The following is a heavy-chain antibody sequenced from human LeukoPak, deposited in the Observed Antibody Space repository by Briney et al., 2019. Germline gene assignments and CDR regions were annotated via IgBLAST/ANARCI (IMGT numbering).Heavy chain of an antibody. J-gene: IGHJ4*02. CDR1: GVSISSSN. CDR2: INGGGVNT. V-gene: IGHV3-23*01. Sequence: GTLSLTCAVSGVSISSSNRWSWVHQPPGKGLEWVSTINGGGVNTHYADSVGGRFTISRDNSKNTLFLQMNSLRDEDTAVYYCAKDVYSNYGPADYWGQGTLVTVSS. D-gene: IGHD4-11*01. CDR3: AKDVYSNYGPADY.